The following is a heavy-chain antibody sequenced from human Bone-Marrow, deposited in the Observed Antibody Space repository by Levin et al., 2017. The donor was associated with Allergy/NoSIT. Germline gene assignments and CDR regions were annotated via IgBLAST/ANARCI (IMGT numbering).Heavy chain of an antibody. CDR3: ARQERWLVRANAFDI. D-gene: IGHD6-19*01. V-gene: IGHV5-10-1*01. CDR1: GYSFTSYW. CDR2: IDPSDSYT. J-gene: IGHJ3*02. Sequence: KVSCKGSGYSFTSYWISWVRQMPGKGLEWMGRIDPSDSYTNYSPSFQGHVTISADKSISTAYLQWSSLKASDTAMYYCARQERWLVRANAFDIWGQGTMVTVSS.